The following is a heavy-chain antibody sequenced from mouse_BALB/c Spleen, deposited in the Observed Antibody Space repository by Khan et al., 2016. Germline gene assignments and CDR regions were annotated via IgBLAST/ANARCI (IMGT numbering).Heavy chain of an antibody. Sequence: EVELVESGGGLVKPGGSLKFSCAASGFTFSSYAMSWVRQTPEKRLEWVASISSGGTTYYPDSVKGRFTISRDDARNILYLQMNSLRSEDTANYYCAREENALDYWGQGTSVTVSS. CDR2: ISSGGTT. CDR3: AREENALDY. V-gene: IGHV5-6-5*01. CDR1: GFTFSSYA. J-gene: IGHJ4*01.